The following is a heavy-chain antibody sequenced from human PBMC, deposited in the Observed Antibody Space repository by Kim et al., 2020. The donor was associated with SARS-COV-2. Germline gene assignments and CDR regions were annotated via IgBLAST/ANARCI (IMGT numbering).Heavy chain of an antibody. V-gene: IGHV4-31*03. J-gene: IGHJ6*02. CDR2: IYYSGST. D-gene: IGHD6-6*01. CDR1: GGSISSGGYY. CDR3: ARDLVYSSSSGAHYYYYGMDV. Sequence: TLSLTCTVSGGSISSGGYYWSWIRQHPGKGLEWIGYIYYSGSTYYNPSLKSRVTISVDTSKNQFSLKLSSVTAADTAVYYCARDLVYSSSSGAHYYYYGMDVWGQGTTVTVSS.